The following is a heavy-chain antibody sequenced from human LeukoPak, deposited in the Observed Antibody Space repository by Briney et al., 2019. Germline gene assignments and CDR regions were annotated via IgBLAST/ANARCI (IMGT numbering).Heavy chain of an antibody. D-gene: IGHD1-26*01. CDR1: GGTFSSHA. CDR2: IIPIFGTA. CDR3: ARISGSSEGAFDI. V-gene: IGHV1-69*05. J-gene: IGHJ3*02. Sequence: SVKVSCKASGGTFSSHAISWVRQAPGQGLEWMGGIIPIFGTANYAQKFQGRVTITTDESTSTAYMELSSLRSEDTAVYYCARISGSSEGAFDIWGQGTMVTVSS.